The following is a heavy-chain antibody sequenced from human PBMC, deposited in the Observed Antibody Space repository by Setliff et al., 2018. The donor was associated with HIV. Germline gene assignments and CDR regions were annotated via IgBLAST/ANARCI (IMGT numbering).Heavy chain of an antibody. J-gene: IGHJ4*02. CDR1: GGSFSVYY. CDR3: ARQTGLRGYYGSNSLYYFDY. Sequence: SETLSLTCAVSGGSFSVYYWRWIRQPPGKGLEWIGEINHSGRTNYNPSLKSRITISVDTSNNQFSLILSPVTAADTAVYYCARQTGLRGYYGSNSLYYFDYWGKGMLVTVSS. V-gene: IGHV4-34*01. CDR2: INHSGRT. D-gene: IGHD3-10*01.